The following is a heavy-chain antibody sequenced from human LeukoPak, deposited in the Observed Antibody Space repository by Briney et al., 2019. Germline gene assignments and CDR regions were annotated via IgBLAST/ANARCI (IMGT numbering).Heavy chain of an antibody. Sequence: GGSLRLSCAASGFTFRSYAMSWVRQAAGKGLEWVSGLSGSGVSTYYAHSVKGRFTISRDNSKNTLYLQMNSLRVEDTAVYYCAKVEQWQYFDYWGQGTLVTVSS. D-gene: IGHD6-19*01. V-gene: IGHV3-23*01. CDR3: AKVEQWQYFDY. CDR1: GFTFRSYA. CDR2: LSGSGVST. J-gene: IGHJ4*02.